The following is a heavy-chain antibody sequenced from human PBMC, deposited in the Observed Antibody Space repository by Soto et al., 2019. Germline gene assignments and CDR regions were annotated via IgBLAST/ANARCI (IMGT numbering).Heavy chain of an antibody. CDR2: VYYSGST. Sequence: SDTLSLPSTVSGGSINSSSYYVCWNRQPPGKGLEWIGSVYYSGSTYYNPPLESRGTISVDKSKNQFSLELMSLSAADTAVYFWARREGLATISYYFDYWGQGALVTVSS. CDR3: ARREGLATISYYFDY. CDR1: GGSINSSSYY. J-gene: IGHJ4*02. D-gene: IGHD1-26*01. V-gene: IGHV4-39*01.